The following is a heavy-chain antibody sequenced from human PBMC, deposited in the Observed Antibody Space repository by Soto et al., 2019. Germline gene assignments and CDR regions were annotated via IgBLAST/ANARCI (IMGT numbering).Heavy chain of an antibody. J-gene: IGHJ4*02. CDR2: ISYDGSNK. V-gene: IGHV3-30*03. D-gene: IGHD4-17*01. CDR1: GFTFSNYG. Sequence: GGSLRLSCAASGFTFSNYGMYWVRQAPGKGLEWVAVISYDGSNKYYGDSVKGRFTISRDNSKNTLYLQLNSLRAEDTAVYYCASLSTVTTPDFDYWGQGTLVTVSS. CDR3: ASLSTVTTPDFDY.